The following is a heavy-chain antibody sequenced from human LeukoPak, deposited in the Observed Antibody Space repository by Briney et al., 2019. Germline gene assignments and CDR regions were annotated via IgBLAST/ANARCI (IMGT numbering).Heavy chain of an antibody. CDR3: AREVGATLNDAFDI. CDR1: GGSISSSSYY. V-gene: IGHV4-39*07. J-gene: IGHJ3*02. Sequence: SETLSLTCTVSGGSISSSSYYWGWIRQPPGKGLEWIGSIYYSGSTYYNPSLKSRVTISVDTSKNQFSLKLSSVTAADTAVYYCAREVGATLNDAFDIWGQGTMVTVSS. D-gene: IGHD1-26*01. CDR2: IYYSGST.